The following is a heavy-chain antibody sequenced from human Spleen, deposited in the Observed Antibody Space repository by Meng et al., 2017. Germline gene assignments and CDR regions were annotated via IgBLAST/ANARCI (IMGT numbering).Heavy chain of an antibody. J-gene: IGHJ4*02. D-gene: IGHD3-22*01. CDR1: GYTFASYC. CDR2: ISAYNGNT. Sequence: ASVTVSCKASGYTFASYCISWVRQAAGQGLEWMAWISAYNGNTYYAQNLQGRVTMTTDTSTGTAYMELRSLKSDDTAVYYCASAYYDSSGYYGFDYWGQGTLVTVSS. V-gene: IGHV1-18*01. CDR3: ASAYYDSSGYYGFDY.